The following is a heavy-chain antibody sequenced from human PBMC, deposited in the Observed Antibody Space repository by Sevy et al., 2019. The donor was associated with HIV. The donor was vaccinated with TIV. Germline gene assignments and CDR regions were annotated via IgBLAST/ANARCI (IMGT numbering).Heavy chain of an antibody. CDR1: GFTFTRYA. V-gene: IGHV3-30-3*01. CDR2: VSKEGTNK. Sequence: GGSLRLSCEASGFTFTRYAFHWVRQAPGKGLEWVAFVSKEGTNKYYADSVKGRFTISRDNSRNTLFLQMQSLRADDTAVYFCARDPHSVPHWGSFDSWGQGTLVTVSS. D-gene: IGHD3-16*01. CDR3: ARDPHSVPHWGSFDS. J-gene: IGHJ4*02.